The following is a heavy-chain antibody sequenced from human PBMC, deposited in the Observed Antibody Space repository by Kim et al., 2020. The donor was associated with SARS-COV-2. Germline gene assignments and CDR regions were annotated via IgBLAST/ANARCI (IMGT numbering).Heavy chain of an antibody. V-gene: IGHV4-31*03. J-gene: IGHJ3*02. D-gene: IGHD3-10*01. CDR2: IYYSGST. CDR1: GGSISSGGYY. CDR3: ARETTMVRGVNDAFDI. Sequence: SETLSLTCTVSGGSISSGGYYWSWIRQHPGKGLEWIGYIYYSGSTYYNPSLKSRVTISVDTSKNQFSLKLSSVTAADTAVYYCARETTMVRGVNDAFDIWGQGTMVTVSS.